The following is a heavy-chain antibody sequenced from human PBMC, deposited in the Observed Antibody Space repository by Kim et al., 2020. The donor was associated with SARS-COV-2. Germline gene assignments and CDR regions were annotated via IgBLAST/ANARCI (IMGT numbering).Heavy chain of an antibody. CDR2: SGDTT. D-gene: IGHD3-22*01. CDR3: AKNSMSDY. V-gene: IGHV3-23*01. J-gene: IGHJ4*02. Sequence: SGDTTYYAGSVKGRFTISRDNSKSMLYLQMNSLRGDDTAVYYCAKNSMSDYWGQGTLVTVSS.